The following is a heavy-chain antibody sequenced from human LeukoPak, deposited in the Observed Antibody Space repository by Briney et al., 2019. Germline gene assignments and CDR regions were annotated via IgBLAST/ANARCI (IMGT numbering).Heavy chain of an antibody. D-gene: IGHD3-22*01. Sequence: PSETLSLTCTVSGGSISSSSYYWGWIRQPPGKGLEWIGSIYYSGSTYYNPSLKSRVTISVDTSKNQFSLKLSSVTAADTAVYYCASDYYDSSGYPFDIWGQGTMVTVSS. V-gene: IGHV4-39*07. CDR2: IYYSGST. J-gene: IGHJ3*02. CDR1: GGSISSSSYY. CDR3: ASDYYDSSGYPFDI.